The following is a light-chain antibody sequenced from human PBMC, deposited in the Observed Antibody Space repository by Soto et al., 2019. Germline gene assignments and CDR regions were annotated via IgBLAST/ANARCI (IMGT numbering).Light chain of an antibody. CDR3: AAWDGSLNAVL. V-gene: IGLV1-44*01. CDR2: SNN. J-gene: IGLJ2*01. Sequence: QSVLTQSPSVSGTPGQRVTISCSGSSSNIGSNTVNWYQQLPGTAPKLLIYSNNQRPSGVPDRFSGSKSGTSASLAISGLQSEDEADYYCAAWDGSLNAVLFGGGTKLTVL. CDR1: SSNIGSNT.